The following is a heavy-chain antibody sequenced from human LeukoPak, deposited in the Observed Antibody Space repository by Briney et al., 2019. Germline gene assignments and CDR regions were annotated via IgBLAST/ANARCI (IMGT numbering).Heavy chain of an antibody. CDR3: AKDFNWGWDY. CDR2: VLSDGSRK. D-gene: IGHD7-27*01. Sequence: GGSLRLSCAASGFTFSSHGMHWVRQAPGEGLEWVAYVLSDGSRKYYADSVKGRFTISRDDSKNTLFLQMNSLRPEDTALYYCAKDFNWGWDYWGQGTLVTVSS. J-gene: IGHJ4*02. V-gene: IGHV3-30*02. CDR1: GFTFSSHG.